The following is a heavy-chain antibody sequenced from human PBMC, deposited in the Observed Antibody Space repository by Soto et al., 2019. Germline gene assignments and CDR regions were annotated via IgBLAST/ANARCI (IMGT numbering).Heavy chain of an antibody. J-gene: IGHJ6*02. CDR3: ARAIFGVPEDYYYYSGMDV. V-gene: IGHV1-69*13. CDR2: IIPIFGTA. CDR1: GGTFSSYA. D-gene: IGHD3-3*01. Sequence: SVKVSCKASGGTFSSYAISWVRQAPGQGLEWMGGIIPIFGTANYAQKFQGRVTITADESTSTAYMELSSLRSEDTAVYYWARAIFGVPEDYYYYSGMDVWGQGTTVTVSS.